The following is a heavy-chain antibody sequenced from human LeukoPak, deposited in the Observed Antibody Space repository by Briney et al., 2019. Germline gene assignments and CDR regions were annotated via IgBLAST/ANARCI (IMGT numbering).Heavy chain of an antibody. CDR3: ARDPIGGLYYYYMDV. J-gene: IGHJ6*03. Sequence: GGFLRLSCAASGFTFSSYSMNWVRQAPGKGLEWVSSISSSSSYIYYADSVKGRFTISRDNAKNSLYLQMNSLRAEDTAVYYCARDPIGGLYYYYMDVWGKGTTVTVSS. D-gene: IGHD4-23*01. V-gene: IGHV3-21*01. CDR1: GFTFSSYS. CDR2: ISSSSSYI.